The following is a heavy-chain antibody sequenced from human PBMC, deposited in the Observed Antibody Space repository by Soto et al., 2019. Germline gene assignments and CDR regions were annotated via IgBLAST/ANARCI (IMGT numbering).Heavy chain of an antibody. CDR1: GGTFSSYA. V-gene: IGHV1-69*01. J-gene: IGHJ3*02. Sequence: QVQLVQSGAEVKKPGSSVKVSCKASGGTFSSYAISWVRQAPGQGLEWMGGIIPIFGRAKYAQNFQGRVTITADESTRTAYMELSRPGSEDTAVYYCARDKGNQRENAFDIWCQGTMVTVSS. CDR2: IIPIFGRA. CDR3: ARDKGNQRENAFDI. D-gene: IGHD2-2*01.